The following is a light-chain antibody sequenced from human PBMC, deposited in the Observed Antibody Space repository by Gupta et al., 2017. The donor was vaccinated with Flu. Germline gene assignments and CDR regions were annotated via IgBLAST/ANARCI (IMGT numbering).Light chain of an antibody. Sequence: SPATLSLSPGERATRSCRASQSVSSRHLAWDQQKPGQAPRLLIYDASNRDTGIQVRFSGSGSGTDFTLTSSSRQTEDFEVYDGQQRDNWLFGGGTKVEIK. CDR3: QQRDNWL. CDR2: DAS. V-gene: IGKV3-11*01. J-gene: IGKJ4*01. CDR1: QSVSSRH.